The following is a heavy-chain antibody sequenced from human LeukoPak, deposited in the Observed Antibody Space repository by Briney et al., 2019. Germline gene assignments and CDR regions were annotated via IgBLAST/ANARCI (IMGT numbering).Heavy chain of an antibody. CDR2: IYHSGST. Sequence: PSETLSLTCAVSGYSISSGYYWGWIRQPPGMGLEWIGSIYHSGSTYYNPSLKSRVTISVDTSKNQFSLKLSSVTAADTAVYYCASPRTGYYIDYWGQGTLVTVSS. V-gene: IGHV4-38-2*01. D-gene: IGHD3/OR15-3a*01. CDR3: ASPRTGYYIDY. CDR1: GYSISSGYY. J-gene: IGHJ4*02.